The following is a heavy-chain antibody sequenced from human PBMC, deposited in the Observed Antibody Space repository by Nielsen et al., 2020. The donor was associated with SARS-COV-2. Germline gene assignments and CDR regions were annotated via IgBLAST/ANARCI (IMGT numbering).Heavy chain of an antibody. J-gene: IGHJ4*02. CDR1: GFTFSSYA. CDR3: VKGMIGYYDILTGYYTPFDY. D-gene: IGHD3-9*01. V-gene: IGHV3-64D*09. Sequence: GGSLRLSCSASGFTFSSYAMHWVRQAPGKGLEYVSAISSNGGSTYYADSVKGRFTISRGNSKNTLYLQMSSLRAEDTAVYYCVKGMIGYYDILTGYYTPFDYWGQGTLVTVSS. CDR2: ISSNGGST.